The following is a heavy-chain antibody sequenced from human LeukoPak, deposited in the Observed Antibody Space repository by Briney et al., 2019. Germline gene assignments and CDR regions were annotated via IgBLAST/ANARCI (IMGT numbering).Heavy chain of an antibody. CDR2: ILPDSGAT. J-gene: IGHJ5*02. CDR1: GYTFSDSH. V-gene: IGHV1-2*02. CDR3: ARGRGGNWGWDWFDP. Sequence: GASVKVSCKASGYTFSDSHIHWVRQAPGQGLEWMGWILPDSGATNTPQKFLGRVTMTRDTSTTTAYMELKSLKSDDAAIYICARGRGGNWGWDWFDPWGQGTLVTVSS. D-gene: IGHD2-21*01.